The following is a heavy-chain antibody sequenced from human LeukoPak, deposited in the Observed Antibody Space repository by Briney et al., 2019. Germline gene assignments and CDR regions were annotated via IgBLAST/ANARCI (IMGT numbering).Heavy chain of an antibody. J-gene: IGHJ3*02. CDR2: ITASSTAI. CDR3: ARDRRYIVVVPTDAFDI. V-gene: IGHV3-21*01. D-gene: IGHD2-2*01. CDR1: GFTFNTYT. Sequence: GGSLRLSCAASGFTFNTYTMNWVRQDPGKRLEWVSSITASSTAIYSADSVKGRFTISRDNAKNLLYLQMNSLRAEDTAVYYCARDRRYIVVVPTDAFDIWGQGTMVTVSS.